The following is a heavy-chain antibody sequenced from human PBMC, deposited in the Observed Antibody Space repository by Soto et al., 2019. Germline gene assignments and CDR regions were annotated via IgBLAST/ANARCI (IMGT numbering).Heavy chain of an antibody. CDR3: TTGHLGSSSWYDAFDI. Sequence: GGSLRLSCAASGFTFSNAWMSWVRQAPGKGLEWVGRIKSKTDGGTTDYAAPVKGRFTISRDDSKNTLYLQMNSLETEDTAVYYCTTGHLGSSSWYDAFDIWGQGTMVTVSS. CDR2: IKSKTDGGTT. J-gene: IGHJ3*02. CDR1: GFTFSNAW. D-gene: IGHD6-13*01. V-gene: IGHV3-15*01.